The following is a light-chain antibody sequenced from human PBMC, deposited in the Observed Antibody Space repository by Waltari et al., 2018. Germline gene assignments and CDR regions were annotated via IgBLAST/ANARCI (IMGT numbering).Light chain of an antibody. V-gene: IGKV4-1*01. Sequence: DIVMTQSPESLAVSLGERATINCKSSQSVFYNSNNKNYLAWYQHKPGQPPKLLIYWASTRESGVPDRFSGSESGTDFTLTISSLQAEDVAVYYCQQHYDTPLTFGPGTKVDVK. CDR2: WAS. CDR3: QQHYDTPLT. J-gene: IGKJ3*01. CDR1: QSVFYNSNNKNY.